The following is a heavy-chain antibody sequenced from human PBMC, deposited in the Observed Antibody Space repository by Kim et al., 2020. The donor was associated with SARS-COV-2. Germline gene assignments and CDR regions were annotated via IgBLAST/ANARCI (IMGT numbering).Heavy chain of an antibody. V-gene: IGHV3-30*03. CDR1: GFTFRNYG. CDR3: ATGGYGGFYS. CDR2: ISYDGSNE. Sequence: GGSLRLSCAASGFTFRNYGMHWVRQAPGKRLEWVTVISYDGSNEYYADSVKGRFTMSRDTSKNILYLHMNSLRPVDTAVYYCATGGYGGFYSWGQGTLVT. D-gene: IGHD5-12*01. J-gene: IGHJ4*02.